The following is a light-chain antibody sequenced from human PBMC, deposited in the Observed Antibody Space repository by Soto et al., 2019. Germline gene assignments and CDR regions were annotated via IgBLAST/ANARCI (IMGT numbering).Light chain of an antibody. CDR1: QSVLYSSNNKNY. CDR2: WAS. Sequence: DIVMTQSPDSLAVSLGERATINCKSSQSVLYSSNNKNYLAWYQQKPGQPPKLLIYWASTRESGVPDRFSGSGSGTDFTLTISSLQAEDVAVYYCQQYHSIPSTFGPGTKVDIK. CDR3: QQYHSIPST. J-gene: IGKJ3*01. V-gene: IGKV4-1*01.